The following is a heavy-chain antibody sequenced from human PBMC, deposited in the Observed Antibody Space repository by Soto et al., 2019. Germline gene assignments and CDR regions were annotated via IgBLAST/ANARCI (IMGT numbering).Heavy chain of an antibody. D-gene: IGHD3-22*01. V-gene: IGHV1-18*01. CDR2: INTYNGNT. Sequence: EASVKVSCKASGYTFTNYGISWVRQAPGQGLEWMGWINTYNGNTNHAQKLQGRVTMTTDTSTSTAYMELRSLRSDDTAVYYCARDVGMIVVPLDIWGQGTMVTVSS. CDR1: GYTFTNYG. CDR3: ARDVGMIVVPLDI. J-gene: IGHJ3*02.